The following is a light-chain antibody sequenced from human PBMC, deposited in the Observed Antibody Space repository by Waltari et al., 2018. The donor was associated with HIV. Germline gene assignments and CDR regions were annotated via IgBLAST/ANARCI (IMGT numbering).Light chain of an antibody. J-gene: IGKJ2*01. Sequence: DIQLTQSPSSLSASVGARVTITCRASQSIASYLNWYQQKPGKAPKLLIYSTSSLKSGVPSRFTGSGSGTDFTLTISSLQPEDFATYYCQQSSSTPRTFGQGTKLEIK. CDR3: QQSSSTPRT. V-gene: IGKV1-39*01. CDR2: STS. CDR1: QSIASY.